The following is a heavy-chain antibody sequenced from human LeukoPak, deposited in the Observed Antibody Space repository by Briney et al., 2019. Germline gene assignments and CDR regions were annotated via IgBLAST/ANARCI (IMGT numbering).Heavy chain of an antibody. V-gene: IGHV3-74*01. CDR2: INSDGSST. CDR3: ARGLSGYASSLGY. D-gene: IGHD6-6*01. J-gene: IGHJ4*02. CDR1: GFTFSSYL. Sequence: GGSLRLSCAASGFTFSSYLMHWVRQAPGKGLVWVSRINSDGSSTIYADSVRGRFSISRDNAKNTLYLQMNSLRAEDTAVYYCARGLSGYASSLGYWGQGTLVTVSA.